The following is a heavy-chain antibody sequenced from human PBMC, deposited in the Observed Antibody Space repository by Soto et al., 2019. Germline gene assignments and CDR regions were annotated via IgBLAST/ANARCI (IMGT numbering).Heavy chain of an antibody. D-gene: IGHD3-3*01. CDR3: ATRITVFGLLIPPFDP. Sequence: KLPETLSLTCAVYGGSVNGYYWNWIRQPPGKGLEWIGEINHTGGTHYNPSLKSRVTMSVDTSKNQFSLRLSSVTAAATAIYYCATRITVFGLLIPPFDPWGQGTQVTVSS. CDR2: INHTGGT. CDR1: GGSVNGYY. V-gene: IGHV4-34*01. J-gene: IGHJ5*02.